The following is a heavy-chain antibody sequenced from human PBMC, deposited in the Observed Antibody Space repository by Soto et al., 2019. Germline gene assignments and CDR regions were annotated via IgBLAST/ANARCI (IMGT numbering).Heavy chain of an antibody. CDR2: IYHSGST. CDR3: ARDVGYHYDGSPSGQFDF. V-gene: IGHV4-4*02. CDR1: GNSISTTNW. D-gene: IGHD3-22*01. J-gene: IGHJ4*01. Sequence: QVELQESGPGLVKPSGTLSLTCVVSGNSISTTNWWSWVRQSPGKGLEWIGEIYHSGSTNYNPSLKSRVTISVDKSKNQFSLKRSSVTAADTAAYYCARDVGYHYDGSPSGQFDFWGRNPGHRLL.